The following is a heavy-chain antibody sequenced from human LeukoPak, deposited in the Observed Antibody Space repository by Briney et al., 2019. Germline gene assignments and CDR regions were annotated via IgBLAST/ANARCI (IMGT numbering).Heavy chain of an antibody. D-gene: IGHD2-15*01. CDR1: GYTFTGYY. CDR3: ATAGHCSGGSCSDWFDP. CDR2: INPNSGGI. Sequence: GASVKVSCKASGYTFTGYYMHWVRQAPGQGLEWMGWINPNSGGINYARKFQGRVTMTRDTSIGTAYMELSSLRSDDTAVYYCATAGHCSGGSCSDWFDPWGQGTLVTVSS. V-gene: IGHV1-2*02. J-gene: IGHJ5*02.